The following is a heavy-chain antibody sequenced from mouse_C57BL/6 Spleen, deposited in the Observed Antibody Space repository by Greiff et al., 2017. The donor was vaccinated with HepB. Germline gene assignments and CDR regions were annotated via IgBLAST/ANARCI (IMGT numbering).Heavy chain of an antibody. CDR1: GFTFSSYA. D-gene: IGHD1-1*01. CDR2: ISSGGDYI. Sequence: EVKLMESGGGLVKPGGSLKLSCAASGFTFSSYAMSWVRQTPEKRLEWVAYISSGGDYIYYADTVKGRFTISRDNARNTLYLQMSSLKSEDTAMYYCTRSITTVVATPYYYAMDYWGQGTSVTVSS. V-gene: IGHV5-9-1*02. J-gene: IGHJ4*01. CDR3: TRSITTVVATPYYYAMDY.